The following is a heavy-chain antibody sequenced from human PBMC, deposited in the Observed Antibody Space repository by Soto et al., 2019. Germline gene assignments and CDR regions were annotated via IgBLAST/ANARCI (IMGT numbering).Heavy chain of an antibody. CDR2: IIPIFGTA. Sequence: QVQLVQSGAEVKKPGSSVKVSCKASGGTFSSYAISWVRQAPGQGLEWMGGIIPIFGTANYAQKFQGRVTITADESTSTAYMELSSLRSEDTAVYYCARNDFLSGYFAYYYYYGMDVWGQGTTVTVSS. V-gene: IGHV1-69*01. D-gene: IGHD3-3*01. J-gene: IGHJ6*02. CDR1: GGTFSSYA. CDR3: ARNDFLSGYFAYYYYYGMDV.